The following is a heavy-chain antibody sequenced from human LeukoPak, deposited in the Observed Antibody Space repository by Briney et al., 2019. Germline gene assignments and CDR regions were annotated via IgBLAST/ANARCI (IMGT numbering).Heavy chain of an antibody. J-gene: IGHJ4*02. CDR3: AKSYHDILTGYRNLYYFDY. CDR1: GFTFSNYA. CDR2: ISGSGGST. D-gene: IGHD3-9*01. V-gene: IGHV3-23*01. Sequence: GGSLRLSCAASGFTFSNYAMNWVRQAPGKGLEWVSAISGSGGSTYYADSVKGRFTISRDNSKNTLYLQMNSLRAEDTAVYYCAKSYHDILTGYRNLYYFDYWGQGTLVTVSS.